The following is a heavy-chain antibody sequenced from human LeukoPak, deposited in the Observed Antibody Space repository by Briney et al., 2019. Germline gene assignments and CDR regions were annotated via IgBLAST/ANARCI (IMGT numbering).Heavy chain of an antibody. CDR1: VSANY. Sequence: GGSLRLSRAVSANYMNRVRQAPGKGLERVSIIYNGDTTYYADSVKGRFTISRDNSRNTLYLQMNSLRAEDTAVYYCARDLHYYVAMDVWGQGTTVTVSS. CDR3: ARDLHYYVAMDV. D-gene: IGHD3-10*02. V-gene: IGHV3-53*01. J-gene: IGHJ6*02. CDR2: IYNGDTT.